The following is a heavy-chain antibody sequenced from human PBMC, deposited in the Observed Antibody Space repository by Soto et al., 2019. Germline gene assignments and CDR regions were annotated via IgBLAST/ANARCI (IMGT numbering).Heavy chain of an antibody. J-gene: IGHJ4*02. CDR1: GGTINSGDYF. CDR2: IFYTGST. D-gene: IGHD5-12*01. Sequence: PSETLSLTCSVSGGTINSGDYFWSWIRQPPGMGLEWLGSIFYTGSTYYSPSLKSRASMSMDTSKNLFARRLRSLTAADTAVYFCARVKATLYRHYYFDYWGQGTPVTVSS. V-gene: IGHV4-30-4*01. CDR3: ARVKATLYRHYYFDY.